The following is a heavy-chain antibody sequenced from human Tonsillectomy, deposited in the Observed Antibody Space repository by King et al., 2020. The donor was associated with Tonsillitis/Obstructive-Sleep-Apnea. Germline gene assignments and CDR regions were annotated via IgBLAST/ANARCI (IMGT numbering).Heavy chain of an antibody. CDR1: GGSVSSGSYY. D-gene: IGHD3-3*01. V-gene: IGHV4-61*01. CDR3: ARVWSGFNYFDY. J-gene: IGHJ4*02. CDR2: IYYSGST. Sequence: PLQESGPGLVKPSETLSLTCTVSGGSVSSGSYYWSWIRQPPGKGLEWIGYIYYSGSTNYNPSLKSRVTISVDTSKNQFSLKLSSVTAADTAVYYCARVWSGFNYFDYWGQGTLVTVSS.